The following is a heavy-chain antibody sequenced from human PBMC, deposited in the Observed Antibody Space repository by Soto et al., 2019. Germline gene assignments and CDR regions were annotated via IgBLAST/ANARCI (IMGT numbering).Heavy chain of an antibody. D-gene: IGHD3-16*01. CDR3: ARGGGNTFDY. J-gene: IGHJ4*02. V-gene: IGHV4-30-2*01. Sequence: QLQLQESGSGLVKPSQTLSLTCAVSGGSISSGGYSWSWIRQPPGKGLEWIGYIYHSGSTYYNPSLKGPVTLSVDRSKNQFSLRLSSVTAADTAVYYCARGGGNTFDYWGQGTLVTVSS. CDR2: IYHSGST. CDR1: GGSISSGGYS.